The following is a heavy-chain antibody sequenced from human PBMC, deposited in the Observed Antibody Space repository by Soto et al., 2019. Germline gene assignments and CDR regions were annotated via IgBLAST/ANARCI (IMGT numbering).Heavy chain of an antibody. CDR1: GCTFTSYD. CDR3: AREVGVVVTAKHWYFDL. CDR2: MNPNSGNT. D-gene: IGHD2-21*02. V-gene: IGHV1-8*01. J-gene: IGHJ2*01. Sequence: QVQLVQSGAEVKKPGASVKVSCKASGCTFTSYDINWVRQATGQGLEWMGWMNPNSGNTGYAQKFQGRVTMTRNTSISTAYMELSSLRSEDTAVYYCAREVGVVVTAKHWYFDLWGRGTLVTVSS.